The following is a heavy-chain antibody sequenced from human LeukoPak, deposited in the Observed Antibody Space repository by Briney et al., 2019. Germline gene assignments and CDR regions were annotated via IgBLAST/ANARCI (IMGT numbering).Heavy chain of an antibody. V-gene: IGHV3-30*03. D-gene: IGHD3-22*01. J-gene: IGHJ4*02. CDR1: GFTISTYG. Sequence: GGSLRLSCAAPGFTISTYGMHWVRQAPGKGLEWVAIVSYDGSNKYYADSVKGRFTISRDNSKNTLYLQMNSLRAEDTAMYYCARATYYYNSGGPNGDYWGQGTLVTVSS. CDR2: VSYDGSNK. CDR3: ARATYYYNSGGPNGDY.